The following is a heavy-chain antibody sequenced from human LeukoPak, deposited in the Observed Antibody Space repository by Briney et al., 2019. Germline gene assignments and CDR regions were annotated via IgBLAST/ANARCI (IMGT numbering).Heavy chain of an antibody. CDR2: IKQDGSEK. D-gene: IGHD5-24*01. CDR3: ARSFGDGYNYPDY. V-gene: IGHV3-7*03. CDR1: GFTLSSYW. J-gene: IGHJ4*02. Sequence: GGSLRLSCAASGFTLSSYWMSWVRQAPGKGLEWVANIKQDGSEKNYVDFVKGRFTISRDNAKNSLYLQMNSLRAEDTAVYYCARSFGDGYNYPDYWGQGTLVTVSS.